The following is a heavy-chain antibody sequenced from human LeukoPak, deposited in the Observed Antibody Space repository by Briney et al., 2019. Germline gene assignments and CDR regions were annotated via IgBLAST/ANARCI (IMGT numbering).Heavy chain of an antibody. D-gene: IGHD3-22*01. CDR3: ARANGYYDSAGAYYFDY. V-gene: IGHV4-59*01. Sequence: PSATLSLTCTVSGGSISKYYWSWIRQPPGKGLEWIGYIYYSGNTIYNPSLKSRVAISVDLSKNQFSLKLSSVTTADTAVYYCARANGYYDSAGAYYFDYWGQGTLVTVSS. J-gene: IGHJ4*02. CDR2: IYYSGNT. CDR1: GGSISKYY.